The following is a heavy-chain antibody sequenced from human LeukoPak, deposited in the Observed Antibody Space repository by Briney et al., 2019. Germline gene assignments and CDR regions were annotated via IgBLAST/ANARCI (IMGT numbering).Heavy chain of an antibody. Sequence: SETLSLTRIVSLGSISSSSYYWGWIRQPPGKGLEWIGCIYYSGSTYYNPSLKSRVTISVDTSKNQFSLKLSSVTAADTAVYYCARVDALRYFDYWGQGTLVTVSS. CDR1: LGSISSSSYY. J-gene: IGHJ4*02. CDR3: ARVDALRYFDY. V-gene: IGHV4-39*01. D-gene: IGHD3-9*01. CDR2: IYYSGST.